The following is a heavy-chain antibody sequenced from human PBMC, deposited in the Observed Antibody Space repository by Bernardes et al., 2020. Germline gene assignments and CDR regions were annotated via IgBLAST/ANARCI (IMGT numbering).Heavy chain of an antibody. CDR3: ARIGDRRLRITMVRGVEFDP. J-gene: IGHJ5*02. CDR2: INWNGGST. CDR1: GFTFDDYG. Sequence: GGSLRLSCAASGFTFDDYGMSWVRQAPGKGLEWVSGINWNGGSTGYADSVKGRFTISRDNAKNSLYLQMNSLRAEDTALYHCARIGDRRLRITMVRGVEFDPWGQGTLVTVSS. V-gene: IGHV3-20*01. D-gene: IGHD3-10*01.